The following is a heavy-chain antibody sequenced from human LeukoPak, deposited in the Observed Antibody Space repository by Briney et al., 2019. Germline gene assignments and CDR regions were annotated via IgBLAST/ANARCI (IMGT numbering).Heavy chain of an antibody. CDR1: GGSISSGDYY. CDR3: GRFWSGVRPPDY. D-gene: IGHD3-3*01. CDR2: IYYSGST. V-gene: IGHV4-30-4*08. Sequence: SETLSLTCTVSGGSISSGDYYWSWIRQPPGKGLEWIGYIYYSGSTYYNPSLKSRVTMSVDTSKNQFSLKLNSVTAADTAVYYCGRFWSGVRPPDYWGQGTLITVSS. J-gene: IGHJ4*02.